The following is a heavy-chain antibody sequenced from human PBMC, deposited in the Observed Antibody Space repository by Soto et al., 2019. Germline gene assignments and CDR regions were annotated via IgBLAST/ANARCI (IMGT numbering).Heavy chain of an antibody. D-gene: IGHD5-12*01. CDR3: ARGGLRRGLGAFDI. Sequence: GGSLRLSCAASGFTFSSYSMNWVRQAPGKGLEWVSSISSSSSYIYYADSVKGRFTISRDNAKNSLYLQMNSLRAEDTAVYYCARGGLRRGLGAFDIWGQGTMVTVSS. V-gene: IGHV3-21*01. CDR1: GFTFSSYS. CDR2: ISSSSSYI. J-gene: IGHJ3*02.